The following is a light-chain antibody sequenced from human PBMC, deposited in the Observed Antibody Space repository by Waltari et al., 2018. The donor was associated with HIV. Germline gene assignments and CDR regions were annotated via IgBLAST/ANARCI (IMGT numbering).Light chain of an antibody. V-gene: IGKV1-5*03. J-gene: IGKJ1*01. Sequence: DIQMTQSPSTLSESVGDRVRITCRASQSVGSWLAWYQQKPGKAPNLLIYTACTLKTGVPSRFSGSGSGTYFTLSISSLQPDYFATYYCQQYQTSSPTFGRGTKVEIK. CDR3: QQYQTSSPT. CDR2: TAC. CDR1: QSVGSW.